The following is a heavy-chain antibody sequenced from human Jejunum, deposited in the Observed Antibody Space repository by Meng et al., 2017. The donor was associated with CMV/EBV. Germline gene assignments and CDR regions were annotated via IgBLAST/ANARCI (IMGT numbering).Heavy chain of an antibody. CDR3: ARASGFRGAKFDY. D-gene: IGHD3-10*01. CDR2: IYTGGAT. Sequence: QVHLQPPAPGLVHPPDTSPPTCTAPGATLSTYYWTWIRQPAGKGLEWIGHIYTGGATNYNPSLKSRVTMSVDTSKTQFFLRLNSVTAADTAVYFCARASGFRGAKFDYWGQGLLVTVSS. V-gene: IGHV4-4*07. CDR1: GATLSTYY. J-gene: IGHJ4*02.